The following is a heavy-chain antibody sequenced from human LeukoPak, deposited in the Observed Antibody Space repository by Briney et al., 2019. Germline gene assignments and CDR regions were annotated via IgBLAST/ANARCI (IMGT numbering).Heavy chain of an antibody. D-gene: IGHD3-16*01. CDR1: GFTFSDHH. CDR3: ARNVMTGQRNYMDV. CDR2: IRNKANSYST. J-gene: IGHJ6*03. V-gene: IGHV3-72*01. Sequence: GGSLSLSCAASGFTFSDHHMEWVRLAPGKGLEWVGRIRNKANSYSTAYAASVKGRFTISTDDSKNSLYLQMNSLKTEDTAVYYCARNVMTGQRNYMDVWGKGTTVTVSS.